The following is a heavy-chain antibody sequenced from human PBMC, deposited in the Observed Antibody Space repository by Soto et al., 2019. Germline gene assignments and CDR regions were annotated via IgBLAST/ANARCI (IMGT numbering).Heavy chain of an antibody. V-gene: IGHV3-23*01. CDR2: ISGSGGST. CDR1: GFTFSSYA. CDR3: AKAGLPTGSSGWRGRFDY. Sequence: GGSLRLSCAASGFTFSSYAMSWVRQAPGKGLEWVSAISGSGGSTYYADSVKGRFTISRDNSKNTLYLQMNSLRAEDTAVYYCAKAGLPTGSSGWRGRFDYWGQGTLVTVSS. D-gene: IGHD6-19*01. J-gene: IGHJ4*02.